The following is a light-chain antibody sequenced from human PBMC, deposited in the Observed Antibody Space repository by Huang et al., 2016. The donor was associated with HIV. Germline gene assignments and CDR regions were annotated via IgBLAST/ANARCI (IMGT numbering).Light chain of an antibody. Sequence: EIVMTQSPASLSVSPGERATLSCRASQSVNSNLAWYQQTPGQAPRLLIYGASTRATGIPARFSASGSGTEFSLTISNLQSEDIAIYYCQHYDDWPPLTFGGGTKVAIK. CDR1: QSVNSN. CDR2: GAS. J-gene: IGKJ4*01. V-gene: IGKV3-15*01. CDR3: QHYDDWPPLT.